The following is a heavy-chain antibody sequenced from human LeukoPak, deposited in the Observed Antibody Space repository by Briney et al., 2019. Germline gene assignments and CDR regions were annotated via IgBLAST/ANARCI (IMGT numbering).Heavy chain of an antibody. J-gene: IGHJ2*01. CDR1: GGSFSGYY. V-gene: IGHV4-34*01. Sequence: PSETLSLTCAVYGGSFSGYYWSWISQPPGKGLEWIGEINHSGSTNYNPSLKSRVTISVDTSKNQFSLKLSSVTAADTAVYYCARAAFHCSSTSCYGTYWYFDLWGRGTLVTASS. D-gene: IGHD2-2*01. CDR3: ARAAFHCSSTSCYGTYWYFDL. CDR2: INHSGST.